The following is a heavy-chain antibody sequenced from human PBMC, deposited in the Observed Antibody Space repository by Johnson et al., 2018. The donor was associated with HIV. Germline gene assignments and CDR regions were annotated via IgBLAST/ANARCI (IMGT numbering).Heavy chain of an antibody. J-gene: IGHJ3*02. Sequence: QVQLVESGGGLVQPGGSLRLSCVASGFTFSSYAMHWVRQAPGKGLEWVAVISYDGSNKYYADSVKGRFTISRDNSKNTLYLQMNSLRAEDTAVYYCAKDLRIFDWFNAYDAFDIWGQGTMVTVSS. D-gene: IGHD3-9*01. CDR1: GFTFSSYA. CDR3: AKDLRIFDWFNAYDAFDI. V-gene: IGHV3-30-3*01. CDR2: ISYDGSNK.